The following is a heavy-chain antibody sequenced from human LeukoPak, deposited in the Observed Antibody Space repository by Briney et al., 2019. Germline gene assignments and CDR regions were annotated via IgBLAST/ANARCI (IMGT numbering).Heavy chain of an antibody. Sequence: PGGSLRLSCAASGFTFSSYAMSWVRQAPGKGLEWVSAISGSGGSTYYADSVKGRFTISRDNSKNTLYLQMNSLRAEDTAVYYCARPLTSSSMYYFDYWGQGTLVTVSS. V-gene: IGHV3-23*01. CDR1: GFTFSSYA. CDR2: ISGSGGST. D-gene: IGHD2-2*01. CDR3: ARPLTSSSMYYFDY. J-gene: IGHJ4*02.